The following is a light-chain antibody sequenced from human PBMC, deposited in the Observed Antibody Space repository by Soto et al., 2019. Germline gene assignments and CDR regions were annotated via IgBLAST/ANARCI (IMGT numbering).Light chain of an antibody. CDR2: DVS. V-gene: IGLV2-14*03. CDR1: SSDVGGYNY. J-gene: IGLJ1*01. Sequence: QSALTQPASLSGSPGQSITISCTGTSSDVGGYNYVSWYQQHPGKAPKLMIYDVSNRPSGVSNRFSGSKSGNTASLSISGLQSEDEADYYCSSYTSSNTLYVFGTGTQLTVL. CDR3: SSYTSSNTLYV.